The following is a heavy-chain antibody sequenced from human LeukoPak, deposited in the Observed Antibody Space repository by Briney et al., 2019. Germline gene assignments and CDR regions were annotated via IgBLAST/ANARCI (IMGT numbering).Heavy chain of an antibody. CDR3: ARDGGSYSRRDYYFDY. V-gene: IGHV3-64*01. CDR1: GFTFNSYA. Sequence: PGGSLRLSCAASGFTFNSYAMHWVRQAPGKGLEYVSVISSNGGTTYYANSVKGRFTISRDNSKNTLYLQMGSLRPEDMAVYYCARDGGSYSRRDYYFDYWGQGTLVTVSS. CDR2: ISSNGGTT. D-gene: IGHD1-26*01. J-gene: IGHJ4*02.